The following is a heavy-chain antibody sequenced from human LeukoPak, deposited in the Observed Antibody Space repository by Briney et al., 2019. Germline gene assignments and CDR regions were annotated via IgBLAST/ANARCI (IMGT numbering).Heavy chain of an antibody. CDR1: GLTFKNAW. CDR3: INIGRVPATGIYVYYYMDV. CDR2: VKSKTDGGTI. Sequence: GGSLRLSCVASGLTFKNAWINWVRQAPGKGLEWVGRVKSKTDGGTIEYGTPVTGRFTISRDDSRNTVYLQMNSLKIEDTGVYYCINIGRVPATGIYVYYYMDVWGKGTTVTVSS. D-gene: IGHD2-2*01. J-gene: IGHJ6*03. V-gene: IGHV3-15*01.